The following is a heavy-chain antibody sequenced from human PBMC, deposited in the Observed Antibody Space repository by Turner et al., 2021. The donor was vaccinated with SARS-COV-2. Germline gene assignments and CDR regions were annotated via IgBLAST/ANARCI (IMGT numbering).Heavy chain of an antibody. CDR1: GFTFSSYG. V-gene: IGHV3-30*18. J-gene: IGHJ4*02. Sequence: QVQLVESGGGVVQPRRSLRLSCAATGFTFSSYGMHWVRQAPGKGLEWVAVISYDGSNKYYVDSVKGRFTISRDNSKNTLYLQMNSLRAEDTAVYYCAKMMFGGWSGFDYWGQGTLVTVSS. CDR2: ISYDGSNK. CDR3: AKMMFGGWSGFDY. D-gene: IGHD3-10*02.